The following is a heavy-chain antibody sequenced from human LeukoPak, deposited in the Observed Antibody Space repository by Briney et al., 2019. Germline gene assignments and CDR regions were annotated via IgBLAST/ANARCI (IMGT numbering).Heavy chain of an antibody. CDR3: ARHRGPSLHSSGYFDY. J-gene: IGHJ4*02. V-gene: IGHV3-74*01. Sequence: PGGSLRLSCTASGFNFSNYWMHWVRQAPGKGLVWVSRLNTGGNSTIYADSVKGRFTISRDNSKNTLYLQMDSLRTEDTAVYYCARHRGPSLHSSGYFDYWGQGTLVTVSS. CDR2: LNTGGNST. D-gene: IGHD3-22*01. CDR1: GFNFSNYW.